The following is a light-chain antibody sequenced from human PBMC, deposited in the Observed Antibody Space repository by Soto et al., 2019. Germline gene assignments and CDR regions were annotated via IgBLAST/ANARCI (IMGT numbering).Light chain of an antibody. V-gene: IGKV3-15*01. CDR1: QSVSSN. J-gene: IGKJ1*01. Sequence: EIVMTQSPATLSVSPGERATLSCRASQSVSSNLAWYQQKPGQAPRLLIYGASTRATGIPARFSGSGSGTEFILTISSLQSEDFAVYYCQQYNNWQTFGQGTKVDIK. CDR3: QQYNNWQT. CDR2: GAS.